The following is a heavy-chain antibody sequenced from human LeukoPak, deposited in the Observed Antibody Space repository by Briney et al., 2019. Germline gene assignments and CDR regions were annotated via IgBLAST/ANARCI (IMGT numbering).Heavy chain of an antibody. CDR1: GFTFSSYS. V-gene: IGHV3-21*01. Sequence: PGGSLRLSCAASGFTFSSYSMNWVRQAPGKGLEWVSSISSSSSYIYYADSVKGRFTISRDNAKNSLYLQMNSLRAEDTAVYYCARARASGSSTSHFDYWGQGTLVTVPS. J-gene: IGHJ4*02. CDR2: ISSSSSYI. D-gene: IGHD2-2*01. CDR3: ARARASGSSTSHFDY.